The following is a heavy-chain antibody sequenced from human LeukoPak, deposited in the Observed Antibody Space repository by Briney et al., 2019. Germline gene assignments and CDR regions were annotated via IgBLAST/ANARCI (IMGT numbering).Heavy chain of an antibody. CDR3: ARVLSRNYNSFDP. CDR1: GFSFSTYW. V-gene: IGHV3-74*01. Sequence: GGSLRLSCAASGFSFSTYWMHWVRQAPGKGLPWVSRINSDGSSTSYADSVKGRFTISRDNAKNTLYLQMNSLRAEDTAVYYCARVLSRNYNSFDPWGQGTLVTVSS. D-gene: IGHD1-14*01. J-gene: IGHJ5*02. CDR2: INSDGSST.